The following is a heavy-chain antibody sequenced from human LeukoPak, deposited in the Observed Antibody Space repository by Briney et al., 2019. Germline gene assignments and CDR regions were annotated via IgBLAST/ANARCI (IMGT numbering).Heavy chain of an antibody. D-gene: IGHD5-24*01. CDR1: GFTFSSYA. J-gene: IGHJ4*02. Sequence: GGSLRLSCAASGFTFSSYAMSWVRQAPGKGLEWVSVISSSGGNTFYADSVKGRFTISRDNSKNTLYLQMNSLRAEDTAVYYCAKGRGWLQFFDYWGQGTLVTVSS. CDR2: ISSSGGNT. CDR3: AKGRGWLQFFDY. V-gene: IGHV3-23*01.